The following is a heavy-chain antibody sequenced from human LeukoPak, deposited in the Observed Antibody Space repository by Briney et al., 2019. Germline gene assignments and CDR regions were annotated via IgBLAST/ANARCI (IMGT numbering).Heavy chain of an antibody. Sequence: GGSLRLSCAASGFTFSSYAMSWVRQAPGKGLEWVPAISGSGGSTYYADSVKGRFTISRDNSKNTLYLQMNSLRAEDTAVYYCAKDRVGATRRMDAFDIWGQGTMVTVSS. V-gene: IGHV3-23*01. J-gene: IGHJ3*02. D-gene: IGHD1-26*01. CDR3: AKDRVGATRRMDAFDI. CDR2: ISGSGGST. CDR1: GFTFSSYA.